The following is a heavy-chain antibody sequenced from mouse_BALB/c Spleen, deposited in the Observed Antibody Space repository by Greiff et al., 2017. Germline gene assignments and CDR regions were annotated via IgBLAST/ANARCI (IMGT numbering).Heavy chain of an antibody. D-gene: IGHD2-4*01. CDR1: GYTFTSYW. CDR2: INPSNGRT. V-gene: IGHV1S81*02. J-gene: IGHJ3*01. Sequence: VQLQQPGSVLVRPGASVKLSCKASGYTFTSYWMHWVKQRPGQGLEWIGEINPSNGRTNYNEKFKSKATLTVDKSSSTAYMQLSSLTSEDSAVYYCAREGFDYDGWFAYWGQGTLVTVSA. CDR3: AREGFDYDGWFAY.